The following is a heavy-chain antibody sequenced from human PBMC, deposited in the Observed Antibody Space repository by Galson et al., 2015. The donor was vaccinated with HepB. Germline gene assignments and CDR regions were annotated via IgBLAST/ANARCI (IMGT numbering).Heavy chain of an antibody. CDR1: GGTFSNHA. CDR3: ARELRSSNYDTWYYFYYMDV. V-gene: IGHV1-69*13. Sequence: SVKVSCKASGGTFSNHAISWMRQAPGQGLEWMGGIIPIFETTKYARQFQGRVTLTADESARTAYMELSSLTSEDTAVYFCARELRSSNYDTWYYFYYMDVWGAGTTVTVSS. J-gene: IGHJ6*03. D-gene: IGHD4-11*01. CDR2: IIPIFETT.